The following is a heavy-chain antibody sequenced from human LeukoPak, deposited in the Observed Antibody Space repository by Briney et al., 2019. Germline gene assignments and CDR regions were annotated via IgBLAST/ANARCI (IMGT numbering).Heavy chain of an antibody. V-gene: IGHV5-10-1*01. Sequence: GGFLKISCKGSGYSFTSYWISWVRQMPGKGLEWTGRIDPSDSYTNYSPSFQGHVTISADKSISTAYLQWSSLKASDTAMYYCARHSDGSGSYYNANGMDVWGKGTTVTVSS. CDR3: ARHSDGSGSYYNANGMDV. J-gene: IGHJ6*04. D-gene: IGHD3-10*01. CDR2: IDPSDSYT. CDR1: GYSFTSYW.